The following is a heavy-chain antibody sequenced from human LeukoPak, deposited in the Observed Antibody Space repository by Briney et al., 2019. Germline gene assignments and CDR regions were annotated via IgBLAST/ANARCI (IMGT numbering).Heavy chain of an antibody. Sequence: ASVRVSCKASGYTFTSYGMSWVRQAPGQGLEWMGWISAYNGNTNYAQKLQGRVTITTDTSTSTAYMELRSLRSDDTAVYYCARLYSSGWYFVYDWGQGTPVTASS. V-gene: IGHV1-18*01. CDR1: GYTFTSYG. CDR2: ISAYNGNT. J-gene: IGHJ4*02. D-gene: IGHD6-19*01. CDR3: ARLYSSGWYFVYD.